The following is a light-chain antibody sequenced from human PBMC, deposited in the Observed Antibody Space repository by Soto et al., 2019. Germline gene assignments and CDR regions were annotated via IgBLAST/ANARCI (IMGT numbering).Light chain of an antibody. Sequence: DIQMTQSPSSLSASVGDRVTITCRASQGISNYLAWYQQKPGKVPQLLIYSASVLQSGVPSRFSGSGSETDFTLTISSLQPEDVATYYCQKYHSALWTFGQGTKVEIK. CDR2: SAS. V-gene: IGKV1-27*01. CDR1: QGISNY. CDR3: QKYHSALWT. J-gene: IGKJ1*01.